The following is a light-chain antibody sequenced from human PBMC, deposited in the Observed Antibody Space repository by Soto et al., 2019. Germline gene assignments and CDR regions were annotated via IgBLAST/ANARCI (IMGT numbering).Light chain of an antibody. Sequence: DIQMTQSPSSLSASVGDKVTITCRASQSSTSYLNWFQKKPGKAPKLLLYAASNLQSGVPSRYSGSGSGTEFTPTISSLQPEDFATYYGKQSYSTIGLTFGGGTKVEIK. CDR1: QSSTSY. CDR2: AAS. J-gene: IGKJ4*01. V-gene: IGKV1-39*01. CDR3: KQSYSTIGLT.